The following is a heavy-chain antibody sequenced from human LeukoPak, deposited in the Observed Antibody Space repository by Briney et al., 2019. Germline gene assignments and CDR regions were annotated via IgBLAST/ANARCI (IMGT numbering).Heavy chain of an antibody. CDR1: VGSMSRYY. CDR3: ARDRWFDT. V-gene: IGHV4-4*07. CDR2: IYSTGSA. Sequence: SDTLSLTCSVSVGSMSRYYWNWIRQPAGKGLEWIGRIYSTGSADYNPSLQSRVTMSVDTSKNEFSLRLTSVAAADTAIYYCARDRWFDTWGQGTLVTVSS. J-gene: IGHJ5*02.